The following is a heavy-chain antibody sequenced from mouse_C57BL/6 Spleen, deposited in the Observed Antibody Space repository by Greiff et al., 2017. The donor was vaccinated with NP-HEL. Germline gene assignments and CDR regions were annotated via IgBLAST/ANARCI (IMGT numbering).Heavy chain of an antibody. CDR3: ARRGGHYYAMDY. CDR2: IYPNSGST. J-gene: IGHJ4*01. CDR1: GYTFTSYW. Sequence: QVQLQQPGAELVKPGASVKLSCKASGYTFTSYWMHWVKQRPGQGLEWIGMIYPNSGSTNYNEKFKSKATLTVDKSSSTAYMQLSSLTSEDSAVYYCARRGGHYYAMDYWGQGTSVTVSS. V-gene: IGHV1-64*01.